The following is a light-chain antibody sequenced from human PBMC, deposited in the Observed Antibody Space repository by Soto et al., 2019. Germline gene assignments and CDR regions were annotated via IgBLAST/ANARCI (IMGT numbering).Light chain of an antibody. CDR1: QSVSSSY. Sequence: EIVLTQSPGTLSLSPGERATLSCRASQSVSSSYSAWYQQKPGQAPRLLIYGVSSRATGIPDRFSGSGSGTDFTLTISRLEPEDFAVYYCQQYGSSPKTFGQGTKV. CDR3: QQYGSSPKT. V-gene: IGKV3-20*01. CDR2: GVS. J-gene: IGKJ1*01.